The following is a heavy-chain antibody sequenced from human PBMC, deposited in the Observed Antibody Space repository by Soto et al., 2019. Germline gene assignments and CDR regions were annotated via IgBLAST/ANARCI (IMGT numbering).Heavy chain of an antibody. CDR3: ARGISERWLQLPGDY. Sequence: GASVKVSCKASGYTFTSYYMHWVRQAPGQGLEWMGIINPSGGSTSYAQKFQGRVTMTRDTSTSTVYMELSSLRSEDTAVYYCARGISERWLQLPGDYWGQGPLVTAPQ. J-gene: IGHJ4*02. CDR2: INPSGGST. CDR1: GYTFTSYY. V-gene: IGHV1-46*01. D-gene: IGHD5-12*01.